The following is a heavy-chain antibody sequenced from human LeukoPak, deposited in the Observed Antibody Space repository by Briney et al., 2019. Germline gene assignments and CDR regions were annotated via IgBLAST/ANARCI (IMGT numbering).Heavy chain of an antibody. Sequence: SEALSLTCAAYGGSFSGYYWSWIRQPPGKGLEWIGEINHSGGTNYNPSLKSRVTISVDTSKNQFSLKLSSVTAADTAVYYCAVNYYDSSGYPASYFDYWGQGTLVTVSS. D-gene: IGHD3-22*01. V-gene: IGHV4-34*01. CDR2: INHSGGT. J-gene: IGHJ4*02. CDR1: GGSFSGYY. CDR3: AVNYYDSSGYPASYFDY.